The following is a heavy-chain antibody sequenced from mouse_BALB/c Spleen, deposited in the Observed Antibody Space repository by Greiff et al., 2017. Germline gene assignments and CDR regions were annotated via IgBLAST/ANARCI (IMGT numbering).Heavy chain of an antibody. V-gene: IGHV3-6*02. D-gene: IGHD1-1*01. CDR2: ISYDGSN. J-gene: IGHJ1*01. CDR3: ASLGSSYDWYFDV. Sequence: DVKLQESGPGLVKPSQSLSLTCSVTGYSITSGYYWNWIRQFPGNKLEWMGYISYDGSNNYNPSLKNRISITRDTSKNQFFLKLNSVTTEDTATYYCASLGSSYDWYFDVWGAGTTVTVSS. CDR1: GYSITSGYY.